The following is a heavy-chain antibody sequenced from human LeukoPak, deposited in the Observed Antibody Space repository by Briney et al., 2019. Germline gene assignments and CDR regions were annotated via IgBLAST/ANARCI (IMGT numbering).Heavy chain of an antibody. CDR3: ARDLGDVGYYYYGMDV. CDR1: GYTFTSYA. D-gene: IGHD3-16*01. CDR2: INAGNGNT. J-gene: IGHJ6*02. Sequence: GASVKVSCKASGYTFTSYAMHWVRQAPGQRLEWMGLINAGNGNTKYSQKFQGRVTITRDTSASTAYMELSSLRSEDTAVYYCARDLGDVGYYYYGMDVWGQGTTVTVSS. V-gene: IGHV1-3*01.